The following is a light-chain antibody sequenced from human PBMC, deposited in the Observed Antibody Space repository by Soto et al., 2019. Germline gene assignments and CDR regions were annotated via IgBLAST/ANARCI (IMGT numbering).Light chain of an antibody. Sequence: DIQMTQYPSSLSASVGDRVTIACEASHNIYNYLNWYHQKPGKAPKLLIFDASNLERGVPSRLSGSGYRTHFSISINNMKNEDVGTYLCQHYDNLTLTFGGGTKVDIK. J-gene: IGKJ4*01. CDR3: QHYDNLTLT. CDR2: DAS. CDR1: HNIYNY. V-gene: IGKV1-33*01.